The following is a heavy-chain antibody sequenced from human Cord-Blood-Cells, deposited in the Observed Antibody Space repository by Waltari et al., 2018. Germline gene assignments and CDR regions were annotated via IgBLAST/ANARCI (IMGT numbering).Heavy chain of an antibody. CDR3: ARDRDYGSGSYYFDY. D-gene: IGHD3-10*01. V-gene: IGHV4-31*02. CDR2: IYYSGST. J-gene: IGHJ4*02. Sequence: YIYYSGSTYYNPSLKSRVTISVDTSKNQFSLKLSSVTAADTAVYYCARDRDYGSGSYYFDYWGQGTLVTVSS.